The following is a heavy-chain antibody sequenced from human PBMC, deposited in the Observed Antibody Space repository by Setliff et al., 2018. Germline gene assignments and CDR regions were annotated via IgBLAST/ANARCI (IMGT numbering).Heavy chain of an antibody. V-gene: IGHV1-46*01. Sequence: GASVKVSCKASGYTFTSHYMHWVRQAPGLGLEWMGTINPSSGRTSYAQKFQGRVTMTRDTSKNQFSLKLNSVTAADMAVYYCARSIDPWGQGTLVTVSS. CDR3: ARSIDP. CDR1: GYTFTSHY. CDR2: INPSSGRT. J-gene: IGHJ5*02.